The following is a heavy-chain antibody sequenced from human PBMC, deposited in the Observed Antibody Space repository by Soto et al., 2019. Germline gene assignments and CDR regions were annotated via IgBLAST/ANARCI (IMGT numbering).Heavy chain of an antibody. Sequence: QVQLQESGPGLVKPSQTLSLTCTVSGDSIGTGGYYWDWIRQHPGKGPEWIGYIHYSGSTYYKPSLKSRLTISLDTSKKQFSLHLSSVTAADTAGYYCATNHDDISGRTCLLFDSWGQGTLVTVSS. CDR3: ATNHDDISGRTCLLFDS. CDR1: GDSIGTGGYY. D-gene: IGHD3-22*01. V-gene: IGHV4-31*03. CDR2: IHYSGST. J-gene: IGHJ4*02.